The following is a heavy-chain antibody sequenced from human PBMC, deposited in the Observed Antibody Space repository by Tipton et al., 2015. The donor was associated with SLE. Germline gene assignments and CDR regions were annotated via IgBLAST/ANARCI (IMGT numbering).Heavy chain of an antibody. V-gene: IGHV4-39*07. CDR1: GGSISSSSYY. J-gene: IGHJ4*02. Sequence: TLSLTCTVSGGSISSSSYYWGWIRQPPGKGLEWIGSIYYGGSTYYNPSLKSRVTISVDTSKNQFSLKLSSVTAADTAVYYCARGWERHFDYWGQGTLVTVSS. D-gene: IGHD1-26*01. CDR2: IYYGGST. CDR3: ARGWERHFDY.